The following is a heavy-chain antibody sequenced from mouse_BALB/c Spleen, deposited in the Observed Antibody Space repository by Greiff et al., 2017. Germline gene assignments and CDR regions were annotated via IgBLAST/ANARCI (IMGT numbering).Heavy chain of an antibody. CDR2: ISDGGSYT. V-gene: IGHV5-4*02. J-gene: IGHJ4*01. CDR1: GFTFSDYY. D-gene: IGHD4-1*01. CDR3: ARGTGRSYAMDY. Sequence: EVQLVESGGGLVKPGGSLKLSCAASGFTFSDYYMYWVRQTPEKRLEWVATISDGGSYTYYPDSVKGRFTISRDNAKNNLYLQMSSLKSEDTAMYYCARGTGRSYAMDYWGQGTSVTVSS.